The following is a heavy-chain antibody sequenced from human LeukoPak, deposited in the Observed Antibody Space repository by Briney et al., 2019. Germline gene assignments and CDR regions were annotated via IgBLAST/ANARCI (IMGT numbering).Heavy chain of an antibody. J-gene: IGHJ4*02. D-gene: IGHD3-22*01. V-gene: IGHV3-11*01. Sequence: GGSLRLSCAASGFTFSDYYMNWIRQAPGKGLGWVSYITSSGSTIYYADSVKGRFTISRDNAKNSLYLQMNSLRAEDTAVYYCARQTYYYDSSGFDYWGQGTLVTVSS. CDR3: ARQTYYYDSSGFDY. CDR1: GFTFSDYY. CDR2: ITSSGSTI.